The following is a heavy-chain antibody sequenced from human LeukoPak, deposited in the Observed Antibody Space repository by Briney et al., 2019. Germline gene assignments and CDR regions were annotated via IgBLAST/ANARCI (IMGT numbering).Heavy chain of an antibody. CDR1: GGSISSYY. CDR3: ARDPLDCSGGSCPYWYFDL. Sequence: SETLSLTCTVSGGSISSYYWSWIRQPPGKGLEWIGYIYYSGSTNYNPSLKSRVTISVDTSKNQFSLKLSSVTAADTAVYYCARDPLDCSGGSCPYWYFDLWGRGTLVTVSS. CDR2: IYYSGST. J-gene: IGHJ2*01. V-gene: IGHV4-59*12. D-gene: IGHD2-15*01.